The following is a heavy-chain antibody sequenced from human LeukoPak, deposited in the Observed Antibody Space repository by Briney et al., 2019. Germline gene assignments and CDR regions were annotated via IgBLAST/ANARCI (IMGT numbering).Heavy chain of an antibody. D-gene: IGHD5-24*01. CDR2: VSYNGAET. CDR1: GFTFSNYD. V-gene: IGHV3-23*01. CDR3: AKRVRDGYNSPIDY. J-gene: IGHJ4*02. Sequence: GGSLRLSCAASGFTFSNYDMNWVRQAPGEGMAWVSGVSYNGAETYYVDSVKGRFIISRDTSKNTLYLQMNSLRAEDTAVYYCAKRVRDGYNSPIDYWGQGTLVTVSS.